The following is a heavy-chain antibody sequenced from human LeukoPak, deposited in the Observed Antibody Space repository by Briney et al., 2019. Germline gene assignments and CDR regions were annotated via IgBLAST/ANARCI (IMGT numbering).Heavy chain of an antibody. CDR1: GGTFSSYT. CDR2: TIPILGIT. Sequence: ASVKVSCKASGGTFSSYTISWVRQAPGQGLEWMGRTIPILGITNYAQKFQGRVTITADKSTSTAYMELSSLRSEDTAVYYCARDMKKSPSPYGSVFDYWGQGTLVTVSS. CDR3: ARDMKKSPSPYGSVFDY. D-gene: IGHD4-17*01. V-gene: IGHV1-69*04. J-gene: IGHJ4*02.